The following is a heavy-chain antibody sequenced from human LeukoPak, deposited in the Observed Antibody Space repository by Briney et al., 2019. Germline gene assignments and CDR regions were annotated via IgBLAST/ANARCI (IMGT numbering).Heavy chain of an antibody. Sequence: SVKVSCKASGGTFSSYAISWVRQAHGQGLEWMGGIIPIFGTANYAQKFQGRVTITTDESTSTAYMELSSLRSEDTAVYYCATWGSVKGDYWGQGTLVTVSS. CDR2: IIPIFGTA. V-gene: IGHV1-69*05. CDR3: ATWGSVKGDY. D-gene: IGHD3-16*01. J-gene: IGHJ4*02. CDR1: GGTFSSYA.